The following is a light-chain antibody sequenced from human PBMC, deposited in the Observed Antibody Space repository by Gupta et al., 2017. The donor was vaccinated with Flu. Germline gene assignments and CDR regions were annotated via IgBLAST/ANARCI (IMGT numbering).Light chain of an antibody. V-gene: IGKV4-1*01. CDR3: QQYDSLPYT. CDR2: GAS. CDR1: QSIVYSSNKKNY. J-gene: IGKJ2*01. Sequence: NGKASQSIVYSSNKKNYVAWYQQKPGQAPNLLIYGASTRESGVPDRFRGSGSGPDFTLTISSLQAEDVAVYYCQQYDSLPYTFGQGTKLEIK.